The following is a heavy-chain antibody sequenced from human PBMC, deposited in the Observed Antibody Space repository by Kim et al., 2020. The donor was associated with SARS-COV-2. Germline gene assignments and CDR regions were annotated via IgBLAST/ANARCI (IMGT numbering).Heavy chain of an antibody. J-gene: IGHJ6*02. CDR2: IYTSGST. CDR3: ASDRMYYYDSWPYYYYGMDV. Sequence: SETLSLTCTVSGGSISSYYWSWIRQPAGKGLEWIGRIYTSGSTNYKPSLKSRVTMSVDTSKNQFSLKLSSVTAADTAVYYCASDRMYYYDSWPYYYYGMDVWGQRTTVTVSS. CDR1: GGSISSYY. D-gene: IGHD3-22*01. V-gene: IGHV4-4*07.